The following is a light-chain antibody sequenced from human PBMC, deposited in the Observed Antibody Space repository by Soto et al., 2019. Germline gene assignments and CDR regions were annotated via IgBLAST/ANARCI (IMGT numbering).Light chain of an antibody. V-gene: IGLV2-14*03. CDR2: DVS. J-gene: IGLJ2*01. CDR3: SSYASSTTVI. CDR1: SSDVGSYNY. Sequence: QSVLTQPASVSGSPGQSITISCTGSSSDVGSYNYVSWYQQHPGKAPQLLIYDVSNRPSGVSNRFSGSKSGNTASLAISGLQAEDEANYFCSSYASSTTVIFGGGTQLTVL.